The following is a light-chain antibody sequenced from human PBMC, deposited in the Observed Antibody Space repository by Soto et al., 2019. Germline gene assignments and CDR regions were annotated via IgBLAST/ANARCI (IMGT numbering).Light chain of an antibody. CDR1: SGHSSYA. CDR3: QTWGSGIHVV. J-gene: IGLJ2*01. V-gene: IGLV4-69*01. Sequence: QLVLTQSPSASASLGASVKLTCTLSSGHSSYAIAWHQQQPEKGPRYLMKLNSDGSHSKGDGIPDRFSGSSSGAERYLTISSPQSEDEADYDCQTWGSGIHVVFGGGTKVTVL. CDR2: LNSDGSH.